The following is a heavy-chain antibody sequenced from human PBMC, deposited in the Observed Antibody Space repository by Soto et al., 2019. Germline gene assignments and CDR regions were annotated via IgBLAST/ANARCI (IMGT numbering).Heavy chain of an antibody. D-gene: IGHD5-18*01. CDR1: GGSISSYY. Sequence: QVQLQESGPGLVKPSETLSLTCTVSGGSISSYYWSWIRQPPGKGLEWIGYIYYSGSTNYNPSLKSRVTISVDTSKNQFSLKLSSVTAADTAVYYCARGGEMATAWGQGTLVTASS. V-gene: IGHV4-59*01. CDR3: ARGGEMATA. CDR2: IYYSGST. J-gene: IGHJ4*02.